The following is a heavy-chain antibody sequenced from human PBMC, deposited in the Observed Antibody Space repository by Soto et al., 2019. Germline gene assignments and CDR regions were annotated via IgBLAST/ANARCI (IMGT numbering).Heavy chain of an antibody. CDR1: GGSISSNTYY. CDR2: IYYSGST. J-gene: IGHJ3*02. CDR3: ARSCSTPSCYTERAFDI. Sequence: QLQLQESGPGLVKPSETLSLSCTVSGGSISSNTYYWGWIRQPPGKGLEWIGSIYYSGSTYYNPSLKSRVTIFVDTSKDQFSLKLSSVTAADTAVHFCARSCSTPSCYTERAFDIWGQGTMVTVSS. V-gene: IGHV4-39*01. D-gene: IGHD2-2*02.